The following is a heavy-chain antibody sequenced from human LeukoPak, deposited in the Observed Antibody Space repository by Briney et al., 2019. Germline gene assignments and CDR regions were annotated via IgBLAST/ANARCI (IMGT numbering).Heavy chain of an antibody. D-gene: IGHD5-24*01. Sequence: SETLSLTCTVSGDSISSYYWSWIRQPPGKGLEWIGYIFYSGSTNYNPSLKSRVTISVDTSKNQFSPKLRSVTAADTAVYYCARGPDGYNQNWGQGTLVTVSS. CDR2: IFYSGST. CDR1: GDSISSYY. V-gene: IGHV4-59*01. CDR3: ARGPDGYNQN. J-gene: IGHJ4*02.